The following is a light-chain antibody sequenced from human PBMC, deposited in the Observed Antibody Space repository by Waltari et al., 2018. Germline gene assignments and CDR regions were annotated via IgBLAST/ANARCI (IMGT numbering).Light chain of an antibody. J-gene: IGKJ2*01. CDR3: QHYSSSPPGYT. Sequence: EIVLTQSPGTLSVSPGERATLSRWASQSVTSNYLAWYQQKRGQAPRLLIYGASTRVTGIPDRFSGSGSGTDFTLTISRLEPEDFAVYYCQHYSSSPPGYTFGQGTKLEIK. V-gene: IGKV3-20*01. CDR1: QSVTSNY. CDR2: GAS.